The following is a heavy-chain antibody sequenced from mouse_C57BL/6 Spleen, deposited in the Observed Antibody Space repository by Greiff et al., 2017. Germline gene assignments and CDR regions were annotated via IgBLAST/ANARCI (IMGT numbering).Heavy chain of an antibody. CDR2: IDPETGGT. D-gene: IGHD2-4*01. J-gene: IGHJ2*01. V-gene: IGHV1-15*01. Sequence: QVHVKQSGAELVRPGASVTLSCKASGYTFTDYEMHWVKQTPVHGLEWIGAIDPETGGTAYNQKFKGKAILTADKSSSTAYMELRSLTSEDSAVYYCTRSDDYDGYYFDYWGQGTTLTVSS. CDR1: GYTFTDYE. CDR3: TRSDDYDGYYFDY.